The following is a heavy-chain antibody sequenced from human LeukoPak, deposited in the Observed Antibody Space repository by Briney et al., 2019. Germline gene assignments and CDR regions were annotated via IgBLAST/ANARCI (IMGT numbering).Heavy chain of an antibody. V-gene: IGHV4-4*07. Sequence: SETPSLTCTVSGGSVSSYYWSWIRQPAGKGLEWIGRIYTSGSTNYNPSLKSRVTMSVDTSKNQFSLKLSSVTAADTAVYYCARGAVAGHYYYYYGMDVWGQGTTVTVSS. CDR2: IYTSGST. J-gene: IGHJ6*02. D-gene: IGHD6-19*01. CDR1: GGSVSSYY. CDR3: ARGAVAGHYYYYYGMDV.